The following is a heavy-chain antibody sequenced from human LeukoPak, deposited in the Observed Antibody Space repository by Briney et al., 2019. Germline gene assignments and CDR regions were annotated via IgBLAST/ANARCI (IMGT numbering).Heavy chain of an antibody. V-gene: IGHV5-51*01. J-gene: IGHJ6*02. D-gene: IGHD3-10*01. Sequence: RGGSLXIXCKGSGYSFTSYWIGWVRQLPGKGLEWMGIIYPGDSDTRYSPSFQGQVTISADKSISTAYLQWSSLKASDTAMYYCARERYYGSGKNGMDVWGQGTTVTVSS. CDR2: IYPGDSDT. CDR3: ARERYYGSGKNGMDV. CDR1: GYSFTSYW.